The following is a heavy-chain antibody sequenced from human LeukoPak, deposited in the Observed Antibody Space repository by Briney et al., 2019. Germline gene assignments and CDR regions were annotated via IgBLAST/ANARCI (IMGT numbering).Heavy chain of an antibody. Sequence: GGSLRLSCAASGFTFSGYGMHWVRQAPGKGLEWVTLISYDGSNKYYVDSMKGRFTISRGNSKNTLYLQMNSLRAEDTAVYYCAKDRIAASGLSYYFDYWGQGTLVTVSS. D-gene: IGHD6-13*01. CDR2: ISYDGSNK. CDR3: AKDRIAASGLSYYFDY. CDR1: GFTFSGYG. J-gene: IGHJ4*02. V-gene: IGHV3-30*18.